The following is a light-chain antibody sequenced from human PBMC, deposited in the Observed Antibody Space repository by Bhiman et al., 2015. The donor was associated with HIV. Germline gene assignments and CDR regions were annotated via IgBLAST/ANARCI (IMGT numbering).Light chain of an antibody. CDR1: NIGTKS. Sequence: SYELTQPPSVSVAPGKTAGITCGGTNIGTKSVHWYQQKPGQAPVLLIHYDSDRPSGIPERFSGSNSGNTATLTISGTQAMDEADYYCQAWDSITGVFGTGTKVTVL. CDR2: YDS. CDR3: QAWDSITGV. V-gene: IGLV3-21*01. J-gene: IGLJ1*01.